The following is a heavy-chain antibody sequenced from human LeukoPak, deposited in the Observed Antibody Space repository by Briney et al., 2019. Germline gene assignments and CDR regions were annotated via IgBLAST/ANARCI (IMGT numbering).Heavy chain of an antibody. CDR1: GFTFGDYA. D-gene: IGHD3-16*01. J-gene: IGHJ6*03. CDR2: IRSKAYGGTT. V-gene: IGHV3-49*03. CDR3: TRDKERFVNYYYYYMDV. Sequence: TGGSLRLSCTASGFTFGDYAMSWFRQAPGKGLEWVGFIRSKAYGGTTEYAASVKGRFTISGDDSKSIAYLQMNSLKTEDTAVHYCTRDKERFVNYYYYYMDVWGKGTTVTVSS.